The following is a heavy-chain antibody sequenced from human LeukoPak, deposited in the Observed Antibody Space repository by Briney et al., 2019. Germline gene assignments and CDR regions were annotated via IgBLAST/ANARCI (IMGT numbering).Heavy chain of an antibody. CDR2: IKQDGSET. J-gene: IGHJ4*02. D-gene: IGHD6-25*01. V-gene: IGHV3-7*01. CDR1: GFTFSSYW. CDR3: ASPSYSGGRYYLDY. Sequence: GGSLRLSCAASGFTFSSYWMNWVRQAPGKGLEWVAKIKQDGSETYYVDSVKGRFSISRDNAKNSLYLQMNSLRAEDTAMYYCASPSYSGGRYYLDYWGQGTLVTVSS.